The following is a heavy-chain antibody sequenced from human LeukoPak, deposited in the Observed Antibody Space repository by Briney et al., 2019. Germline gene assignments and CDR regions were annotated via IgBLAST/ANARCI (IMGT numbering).Heavy chain of an antibody. CDR1: GFTFSSYS. J-gene: IGHJ5*02. CDR2: ISSSSSTI. V-gene: IGHV3-48*04. CDR3: ARDFVTMVPSEQET. D-gene: IGHD3-10*01. Sequence: PGGSLRLSCAASGFTFSSYSMNWVRQAPGKGLEWVSYISSSSSTIYYADSVKGRFTISRDNAKNSLYLQMNSLRAEDTAVYYCARDFVTMVPSEQETWGQGTLVTVSS.